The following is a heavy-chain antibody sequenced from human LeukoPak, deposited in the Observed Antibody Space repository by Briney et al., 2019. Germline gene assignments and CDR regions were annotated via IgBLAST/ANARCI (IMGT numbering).Heavy chain of an antibody. V-gene: IGHV3-66*02. CDR1: GFTVSSNY. CDR3: ATQLLSDAFDI. D-gene: IGHD2-2*01. Sequence: GGSLRLSCAASGFTVSSNYMSWVRQAPGKGLEWVSVIYSSGSTYYADSGKGRFTISRDNSKNPLYLQMNSLRAEDTAVYYCATQLLSDAFDIWGQGTMVTVSS. CDR2: IYSSGST. J-gene: IGHJ3*02.